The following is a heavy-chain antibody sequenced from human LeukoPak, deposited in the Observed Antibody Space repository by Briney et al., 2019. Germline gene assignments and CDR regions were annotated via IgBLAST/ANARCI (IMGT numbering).Heavy chain of an antibody. Sequence: ASVKVSCKTSGYTFTNYDINWVRQATGQGLEWMGWMNPNSGNTGYAQKFQGRVTITRDTSISTAYMELSSLRSEDTAVYYCARDGDYYGSHYFDYWGQGTLVTVSS. J-gene: IGHJ4*02. V-gene: IGHV1-8*03. CDR3: ARDGDYYGSHYFDY. CDR1: GYTFTNYD. D-gene: IGHD3-10*01. CDR2: MNPNSGNT.